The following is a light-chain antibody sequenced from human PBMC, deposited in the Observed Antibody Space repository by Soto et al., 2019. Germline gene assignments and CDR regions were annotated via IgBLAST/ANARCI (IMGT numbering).Light chain of an antibody. V-gene: IGKV3-11*01. CDR3: QQRSNWSRIT. J-gene: IGKJ4*01. CDR1: QSVSKY. CDR2: DAP. Sequence: EIVFTQSPATLSLSPWERATLSCRASQSVSKYLAWYQQKPGQAPRLLIYDAPNRATGIPARFSGSGSGTAFPLSISSLEPEGFTVYYCQQRSNWSRITFGGGTKVEI.